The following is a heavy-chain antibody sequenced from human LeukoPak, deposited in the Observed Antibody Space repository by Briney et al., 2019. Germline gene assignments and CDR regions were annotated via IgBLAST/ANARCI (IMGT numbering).Heavy chain of an antibody. D-gene: IGHD4-23*01. V-gene: IGHV3-30*18. Sequence: GGSLRLSCAASGFTFSSYGMHWDRQAPGKGLEWVAVISYDGSNKYYADSVKGRFTFSRDNSKNTLYLQMNSLRAEDTAVYYCAKGGDYGGNSPFDYWGQGTLVTVSS. CDR2: ISYDGSNK. CDR1: GFTFSSYG. CDR3: AKGGDYGGNSPFDY. J-gene: IGHJ4*02.